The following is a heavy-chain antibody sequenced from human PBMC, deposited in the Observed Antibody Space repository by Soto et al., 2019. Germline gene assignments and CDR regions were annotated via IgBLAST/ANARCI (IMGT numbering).Heavy chain of an antibody. CDR1: GYTFSNFW. CDR2: IYPGDYET. Sequence: PGESLKISCQYSGYTFSNFWIAWVRQLTGKGLEWMGIIYPGDYETRYSPSFHGKVTISADRSIGTAYLQWSSLEASDSAFYFCARSPRSSPYFAYWGQGALVTVSS. J-gene: IGHJ4*02. V-gene: IGHV5-51*01. D-gene: IGHD6-13*01. CDR3: ARSPRSSPYFAY.